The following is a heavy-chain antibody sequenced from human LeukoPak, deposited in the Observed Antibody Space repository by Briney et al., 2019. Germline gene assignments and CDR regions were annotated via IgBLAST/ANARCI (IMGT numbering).Heavy chain of an antibody. CDR1: GGSISSSSYY. J-gene: IGHJ6*03. Sequence: SETLSLTCTVSGGSISSSSYYWGWIRQPPGKGLEWIGYIYYSGSTNYNPSLRSRVTISVDTSKNQFSLKLSSVTAADTAVYYCARLAPPYYYYMDVWGKGTTVTISS. D-gene: IGHD3-3*02. V-gene: IGHV4-61*05. CDR2: IYYSGST. CDR3: ARLAPPYYYYMDV.